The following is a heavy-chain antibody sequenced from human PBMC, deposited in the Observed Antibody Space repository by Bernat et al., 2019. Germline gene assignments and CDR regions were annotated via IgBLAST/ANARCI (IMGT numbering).Heavy chain of an antibody. CDR3: AREQWLLPIDY. CDR2: IKQDGSEK. D-gene: IGHD3-22*01. CDR1: GFTFSSYW. Sequence: EVQLVESGGGLVQPGGSLRLSCAASGFTFSSYWMSWVRQAPGKGLEWVAKIKQDGSEKYYVDSVKGRFTISRDNAKNSLYLQMNSLRAEDTAVYYCAREQWLLPIDYWGQGTLVTVSS. V-gene: IGHV3-7*03. J-gene: IGHJ4*02.